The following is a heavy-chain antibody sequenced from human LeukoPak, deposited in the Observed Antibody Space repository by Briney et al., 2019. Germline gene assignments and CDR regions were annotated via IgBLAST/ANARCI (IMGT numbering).Heavy chain of an antibody. CDR1: GFTFSSYA. J-gene: IGHJ4*02. CDR2: ISGSGGST. Sequence: GGSLRLSCAASGFTFSSYAMSWVRQAPGKGLEWVSAISGSGGSTYYADSVKGRFTISRDNSKNTLYLQMNSLRAEDTAVYYCARCSGGSCYYYFDCWGQGTLVTVSS. CDR3: ARCSGGSCYYYFDC. D-gene: IGHD2-15*01. V-gene: IGHV3-23*01.